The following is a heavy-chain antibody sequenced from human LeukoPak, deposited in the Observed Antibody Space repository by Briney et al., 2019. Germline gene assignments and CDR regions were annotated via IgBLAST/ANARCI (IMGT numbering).Heavy chain of an antibody. CDR3: ATDFYDTT. CDR2: IRSNSDGGTI. Sequence: GGSLRLSCAASGFTFSSYWMTWVRQAPGKGLEWVGRIRSNSDGGTIDYAAPVKGRFALSRDDSKNTLYLQMNSLQTEDTAVYYCATDFYDTTWGQGTLVTVSS. V-gene: IGHV3-15*01. CDR1: GFTFSSYW. D-gene: IGHD3-22*01. J-gene: IGHJ5*02.